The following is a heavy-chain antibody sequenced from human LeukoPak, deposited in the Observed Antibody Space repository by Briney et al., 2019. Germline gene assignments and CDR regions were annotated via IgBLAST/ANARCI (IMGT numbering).Heavy chain of an antibody. CDR3: ARCPIAVAGIGYNWFDP. CDR1: GGTFSSYA. D-gene: IGHD6-19*01. Sequence: WASVKVSCKASGGTFSSYAISWVRQAPGQGLEWMGRIIPIFGTANYAQKFQGRVTITTDESTSTAYMGLSSLRSEDTAVYYCARCPIAVAGIGYNWFDPWGQGTLVTVSS. V-gene: IGHV1-69*05. CDR2: IIPIFGTA. J-gene: IGHJ5*02.